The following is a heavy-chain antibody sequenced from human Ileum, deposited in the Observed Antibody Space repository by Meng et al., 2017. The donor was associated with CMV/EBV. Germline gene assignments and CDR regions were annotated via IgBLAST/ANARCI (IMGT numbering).Heavy chain of an antibody. CDR1: GGSSSNYY. V-gene: IGHV4-4*07. CDR2: IYTSGTT. CDR3: VRNYGSGNWNFFHY. J-gene: IGHJ4*02. Sequence: QVQLQESGPGLVKTSETLSIPGYVSGGSSSNYYWSWSRQPAGKGLEWIAHIYTSGTTNYNPALKSRVTMSVDTSRNQFSLKLTSVTAADTAVYYCVRNYGSGNWNFFHYWGQGTLVTVSS. D-gene: IGHD3-10*01.